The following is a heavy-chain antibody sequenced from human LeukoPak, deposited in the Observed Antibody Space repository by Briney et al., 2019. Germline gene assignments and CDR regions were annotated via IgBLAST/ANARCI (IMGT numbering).Heavy chain of an antibody. D-gene: IGHD2-2*01. CDR3: ARLGIGVVPSAMLGDYYFDY. Sequence: SETLSLTCAVYVGSFSGYYWSWIRQPPGKGLEWIGEINHSGSTNYNPSLKSRVTTSVDPSKNQVSLKLTSVTAADTAVYYCARLGIGVVPSAMLGDYYFDYWGQGTLVTVSS. J-gene: IGHJ4*02. V-gene: IGHV4-34*01. CDR2: INHSGST. CDR1: VGSFSGYY.